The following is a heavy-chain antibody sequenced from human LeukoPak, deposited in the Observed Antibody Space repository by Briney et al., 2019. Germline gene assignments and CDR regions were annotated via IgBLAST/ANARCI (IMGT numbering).Heavy chain of an antibody. CDR1: GFTFSSYA. CDR2: VGTSADT. Sequence: HPGGSLRLSCLASGFTFSSYAMDWVRQAPGQGLQWVSAVGTSADTYYADSVRGRFTISRDNSKNTLYLQMDSLRAEDTAVYYCAKDRNRGDFGDTEYFQHWGQGTLVTVSS. V-gene: IGHV3-23*01. CDR3: AKDRNRGDFGDTEYFQH. D-gene: IGHD2-21*02. J-gene: IGHJ1*01.